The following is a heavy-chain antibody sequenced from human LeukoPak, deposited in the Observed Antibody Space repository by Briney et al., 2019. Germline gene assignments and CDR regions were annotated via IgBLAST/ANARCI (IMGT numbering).Heavy chain of an antibody. CDR1: GFTFSSYA. J-gene: IGHJ4*02. Sequence: PGGSLRLSCAASGFTFSSYAMSWVRQAPGKGLEWVSAISGSGGSTYYADSVKGRFTIPRDNSKNTLYLQMNSLRAEDTAVYYCAKDRRGWLQSNFDYWGQGTLVTVSS. D-gene: IGHD5-24*01. V-gene: IGHV3-23*01. CDR2: ISGSGGST. CDR3: AKDRRGWLQSNFDY.